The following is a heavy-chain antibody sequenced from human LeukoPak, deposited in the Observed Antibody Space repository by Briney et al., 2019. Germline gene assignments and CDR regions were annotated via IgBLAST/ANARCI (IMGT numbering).Heavy chain of an antibody. CDR2: IYYSGST. D-gene: IGHD2-2*01. J-gene: IGHJ2*01. V-gene: IGHV4-39*01. Sequence: SETLSLTCTVSGGSISSSSYYWGWIRQPPGKGLEWIGSIYYSGSTYYNPSLKSRVTISVDTSKNQFSLRLTSVTAADTAVYYCARAYHNWYFDLWGRGTLVTVSS. CDR1: GGSISSSSYY. CDR3: ARAYHNWYFDL.